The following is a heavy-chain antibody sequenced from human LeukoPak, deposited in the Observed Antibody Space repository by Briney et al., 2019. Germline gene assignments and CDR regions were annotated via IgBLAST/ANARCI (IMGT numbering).Heavy chain of an antibody. CDR1: GFTFSSYE. Sequence: PGGSLRLSCAASGFTFSSYEMNWVRQAPGKGLEWVSYISSSGSTIYYADSVKGRFTISRDNAENSLYLQMNSLRAEDTAVYYCAREPSGYYSDYWGQGTLVTVSS. D-gene: IGHD3-22*01. CDR2: ISSSGSTI. CDR3: AREPSGYYSDY. J-gene: IGHJ4*02. V-gene: IGHV3-48*03.